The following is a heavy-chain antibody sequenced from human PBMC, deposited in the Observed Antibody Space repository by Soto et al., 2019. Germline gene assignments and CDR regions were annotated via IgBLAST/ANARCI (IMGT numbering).Heavy chain of an antibody. Sequence: GGSLRLSFEASGFMFNIYGMPWVRQAPGKGLEWVAIIRHDGVTKYYGDPVKDRFNISRENSKKTVYLQMNSLRADDTAVYYCARGAGRKYFNLWGQGTPVTVSS. CDR2: IRHDGVTK. J-gene: IGHJ5*02. CDR3: ARGAGRKYFNL. D-gene: IGHD6-13*01. V-gene: IGHV3-30*02. CDR1: GFMFNIYG.